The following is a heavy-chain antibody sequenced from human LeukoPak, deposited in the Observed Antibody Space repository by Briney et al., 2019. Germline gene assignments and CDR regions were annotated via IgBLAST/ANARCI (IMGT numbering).Heavy chain of an antibody. CDR1: GFTFSNYG. V-gene: IGHV3-30*18. D-gene: IGHD3-10*01. J-gene: IGHJ6*02. CDR3: AKDLITMVRGSPRDV. CDR2: LVYDGFYK. Sequence: GRSLRLSCAASGFTFSNYGMHWVRQAPGKGLEWVALLVYDGFYKYYADSVKGRFTISRDDSRNTLYLQLSSLRAEDPAVYYCAKDLITMVRGSPRDVWGQGTTVTVSS.